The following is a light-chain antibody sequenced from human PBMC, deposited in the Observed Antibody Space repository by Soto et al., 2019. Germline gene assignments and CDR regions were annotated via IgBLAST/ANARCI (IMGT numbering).Light chain of an antibody. V-gene: IGKV1-39*01. J-gene: IGKJ4*01. CDR2: AAS. CDR1: QSISSY. CDR3: QQSSSTPLT. Sequence: DIQMTQSPSSLSASVGDRVTITCQASQSISSYLNWYQQKPGKAPKLLIYAASSLQSGVPSRFSGSGSGTDFTLTISSLQPEDFATYYCQQSSSTPLTFGGGTKVEIK.